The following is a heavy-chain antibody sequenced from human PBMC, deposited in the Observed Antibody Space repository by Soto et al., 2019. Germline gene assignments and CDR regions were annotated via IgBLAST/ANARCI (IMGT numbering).Heavy chain of an antibody. Sequence: QVQLVESGGGVVQPGRSLRLSCAASGFTFSTFGTHWVRQAPGKGLEWVSVLSYDGTIKYYADSVKGRFAISRDNSKNTLYLQMNSLRAEDTAVYYCAKAHSSGWHYFDYWGQGTLVTVSS. CDR1: GFTFSTFG. CDR2: LSYDGTIK. J-gene: IGHJ4*02. D-gene: IGHD6-19*01. V-gene: IGHV3-30*18. CDR3: AKAHSSGWHYFDY.